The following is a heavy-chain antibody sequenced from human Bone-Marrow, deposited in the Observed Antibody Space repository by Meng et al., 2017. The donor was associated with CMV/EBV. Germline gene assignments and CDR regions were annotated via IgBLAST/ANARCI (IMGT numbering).Heavy chain of an antibody. D-gene: IGHD2-2*01. Sequence: GESLKISCSASGFTFSSYAIHWVRQAPGKGLEWVAVISYDGSNKYYADSVKGRFTIPRDNSKNTLYRQMNSLRAEDTAVYYWARGGGVVVPAAPFDYWGQGTLVTVSS. CDR2: ISYDGSNK. J-gene: IGHJ4*02. V-gene: IGHV3-30-3*01. CDR3: ARGGGVVVPAAPFDY. CDR1: GFTFSSYA.